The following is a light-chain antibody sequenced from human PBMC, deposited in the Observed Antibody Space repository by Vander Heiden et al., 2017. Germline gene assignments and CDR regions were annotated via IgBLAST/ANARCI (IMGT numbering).Light chain of an antibody. CDR1: LTINTY. V-gene: IGKV1-39*01. CDR3: QQSYSTMWT. J-gene: IGKJ1*01. CDR2: SAF. Sequence: DIQMTQSPSSLSASIGDRVTITCRASLTINTYLNWYQQKPGEAPKLMIYSAFNLQDGVPSRFSGSRSGTNFTLTISSLQPEDFASYFCQQSYSTMWTFGQGTKVEVK.